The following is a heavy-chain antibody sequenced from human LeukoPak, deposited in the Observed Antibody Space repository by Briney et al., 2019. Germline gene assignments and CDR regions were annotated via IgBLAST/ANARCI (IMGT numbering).Heavy chain of an antibody. J-gene: IGHJ3*02. Sequence: PGGSLRLSCAASGFTFSSYDMHRVRQAQGKGLEWVTFTRYGGSNKYSADSAKGRFTIYRDNSKNTLYLQMNSLRAEDTAVYYCAKDRVVAGTTGAFDIWGQGTMVTVSS. CDR1: GFTFSSYD. V-gene: IGHV3-30*02. D-gene: IGHD6-19*01. CDR2: TRYGGSNK. CDR3: AKDRVVAGTTGAFDI.